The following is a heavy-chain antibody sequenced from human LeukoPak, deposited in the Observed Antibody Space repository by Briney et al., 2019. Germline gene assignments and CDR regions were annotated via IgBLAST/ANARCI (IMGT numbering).Heavy chain of an antibody. Sequence: PGGSLRLSCAASGFTFSSYWMHWVRQAPGKGLVWVSRINSDGSSRSYADSVKGRFTISRDNSKNSLYLQMNSLRADDTAVYYCAKNGGDSCYSGNDYWGQGTLVTVSS. CDR1: GFTFSSYW. J-gene: IGHJ4*02. CDR2: INSDGSSR. CDR3: AKNGGDSCYSGNDY. D-gene: IGHD2-15*01. V-gene: IGHV3-74*01.